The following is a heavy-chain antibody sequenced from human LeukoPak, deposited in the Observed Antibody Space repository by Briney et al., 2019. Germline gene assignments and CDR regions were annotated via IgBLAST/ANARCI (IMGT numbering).Heavy chain of an antibody. CDR3: ARGQWLGDY. D-gene: IGHD6-19*01. J-gene: IGHJ4*02. CDR2: IYYSGST. CDR1: GGSISSYY. V-gene: IGHV4-59*01. Sequence: SETLSLTCTVSGGSISSYYWSWIRQPPGKGLEWIGYIYYSGSTNYNPSLKSRVTISVDTSKNQFSLKLSSVTAADTAVYYCARGQWLGDYWGQGTLVTVSS.